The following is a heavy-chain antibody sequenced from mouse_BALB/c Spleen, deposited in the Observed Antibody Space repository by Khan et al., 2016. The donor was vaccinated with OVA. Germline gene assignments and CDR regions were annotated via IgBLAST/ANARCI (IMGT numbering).Heavy chain of an antibody. CDR2: INTYTGDP. D-gene: IGHD2-10*01. V-gene: IGHV9-3-1*01. Sequence: QVQLQQSGPELKKPGETVKISCKASGYTFTNYGMNWVKQSPGKALKWMGWINTYTGDPTYADEFKGRFAFSLDTSASTAYLQSNNLKNEDTATYFCARPPYFSYILDHWGQGTSVTVSS. CDR1: GYTFTNYG. CDR3: ARPPYFSYILDH. J-gene: IGHJ4*01.